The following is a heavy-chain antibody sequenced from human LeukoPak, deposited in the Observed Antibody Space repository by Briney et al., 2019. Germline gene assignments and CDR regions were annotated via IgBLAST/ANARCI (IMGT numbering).Heavy chain of an antibody. CDR2: FDPEDGET. D-gene: IGHD3-22*01. Sequence: EASVKVSCKVSGYTLTELSMHWVRQAPGKGLEWMGGFDPEDGETIYAQKFQGRVTMTEDTSTDTAYMELSSLRSEDTAVYYCATDPSYYYDTPWLGYWGQGTLVTVSS. J-gene: IGHJ4*02. V-gene: IGHV1-24*01. CDR1: GYTLTELS. CDR3: ATDPSYYYDTPWLGY.